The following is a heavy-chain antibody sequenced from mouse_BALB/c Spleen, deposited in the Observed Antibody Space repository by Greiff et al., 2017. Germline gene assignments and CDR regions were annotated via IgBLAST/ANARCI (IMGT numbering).Heavy chain of an antibody. CDR1: GFNIKDTY. CDR3: NAGGKGNFDV. J-gene: IGHJ1*01. V-gene: IGHV14-3*02. CDR2: IDPANGNT. Sequence: EVQLQQSGAELVKPGASVKLSCTASGFNIKDTYMHWVKQRPEQGLEWIGRIDPANGNTEYAPKFQGKATMTADTSSNTAYLQLSSLTSEDTAVYYCNAGGKGNFDVWGAGTTVTVSS.